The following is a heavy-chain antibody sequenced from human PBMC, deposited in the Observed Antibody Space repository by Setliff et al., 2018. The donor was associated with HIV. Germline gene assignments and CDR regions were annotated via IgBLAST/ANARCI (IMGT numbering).Heavy chain of an antibody. J-gene: IGHJ6*03. V-gene: IGHV4-31*03. CDR2: SYYSGST. CDR3: AREIRAATIYYYYYMDV. CDR1: GGSISSGGYY. D-gene: IGHD2-15*01. Sequence: SETLSLTCTVSGGSISSGGYYWSWIRQHTGKGLEWIGYSYYSGSTYYNPSLKSRVTIAVDTSKDQFSLKLSSVTAADTAVYYCAREIRAATIYYYYYMDVWGKGTTVTVSS.